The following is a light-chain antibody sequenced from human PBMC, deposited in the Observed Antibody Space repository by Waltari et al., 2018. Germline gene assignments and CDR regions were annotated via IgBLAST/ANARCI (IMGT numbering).Light chain of an antibody. J-gene: IGKJ4*02. Sequence: EIVLTQSPGNLSLSPGERATLSCRASQSFSRALAWYQQKPGQAPRLLIYDASTRAIGIPDRFSGGGSGTDFSLTISRLEPEDFAVYYCQHYVRLPVTFGGGTKVEIK. V-gene: IGKV3-20*01. CDR1: QSFSRA. CDR3: QHYVRLPVT. CDR2: DAS.